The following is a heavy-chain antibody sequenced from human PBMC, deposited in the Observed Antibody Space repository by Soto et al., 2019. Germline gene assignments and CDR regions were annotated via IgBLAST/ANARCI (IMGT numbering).Heavy chain of an antibody. Sequence: QVQLVQSGAEVKKPGASVKVACKASGYTFTSYDINWVRQATGQGLEWMGWMNPNSGNTGHAQKFQGRVTMTTNTFISTAHMELTSLRSEDTAVYYCAMTLYSDNVDYWCQGTLVTVSS. V-gene: IGHV1-8*01. CDR1: GYTFTSYD. CDR3: AMTLYSDNVDY. CDR2: MNPNSGNT. D-gene: IGHD4-17*01. J-gene: IGHJ4*02.